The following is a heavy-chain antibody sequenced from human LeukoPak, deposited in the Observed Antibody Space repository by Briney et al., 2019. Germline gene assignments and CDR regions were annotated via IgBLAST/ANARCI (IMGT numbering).Heavy chain of an antibody. CDR1: GFIFSSYG. CDR2: ISSNGGST. D-gene: IGHD5-18*01. J-gene: IGHJ4*02. CDR3: AKVRGYSYGSGSFFY. Sequence: GGSLRLSCSASGFIFSSYGMHWVRQAPGKALEYVSGISSNGGSTYYADSVKGTFTISRDNSKNTLYLQMNSLRAEDTAVYYCAKVRGYSYGSGSFFYWGQGTLVTVSS. V-gene: IGHV3-64*04.